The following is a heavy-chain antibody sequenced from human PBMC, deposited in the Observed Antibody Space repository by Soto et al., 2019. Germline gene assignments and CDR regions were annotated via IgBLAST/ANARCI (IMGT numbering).Heavy chain of an antibody. V-gene: IGHV3-53*04. CDR1: GFTVSSNY. CDR2: IYSGGST. CDR3: ASSEIAAAGTWYFDY. J-gene: IGHJ4*02. D-gene: IGHD6-13*01. Sequence: GGSLRLSCAASGFTVSSNYMSWVRQAPGKGLEWVSVIYSGGSTYYADSVKGRFTISRHNSKNTLYLQMNSLRAEDTAVYYCASSEIAAAGTWYFDYWGQGTLDTVSS.